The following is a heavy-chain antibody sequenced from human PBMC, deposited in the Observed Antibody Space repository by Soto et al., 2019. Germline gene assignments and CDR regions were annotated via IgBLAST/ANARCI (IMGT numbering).Heavy chain of an antibody. CDR3: ARDPNEFWTSYWFDP. J-gene: IGHJ5*02. D-gene: IGHD3-3*01. Sequence: ASVKSSVKTSGDTFNTYGINWVRQAPGQGLELMGWISAYDGKTTYAELFQGRVTMNTDTSKSKAYMELRSLRSDDTAIYYCARDPNEFWTSYWFDPWGQRTPVTISS. V-gene: IGHV1-18*01. CDR2: ISAYDGKT. CDR1: GDTFNTYG.